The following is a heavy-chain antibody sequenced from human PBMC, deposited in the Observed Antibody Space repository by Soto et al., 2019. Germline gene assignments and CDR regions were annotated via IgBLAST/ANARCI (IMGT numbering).Heavy chain of an antibody. CDR2: INGDGTGT. CDR3: GRGASGSYRLDY. Sequence: EVQLVESGGGLVQPGGSLRLSCAASGFTFSNYWMHWVRQAPGKGLVWVSRINGDGTGTNYADSVKGQFTISRDNAKNTLYLHMNSLRAEDTAVYYCGRGASGSYRLDYWGQGTLVTASS. CDR1: GFTFSNYW. J-gene: IGHJ4*02. D-gene: IGHD3-10*01. V-gene: IGHV3-74*01.